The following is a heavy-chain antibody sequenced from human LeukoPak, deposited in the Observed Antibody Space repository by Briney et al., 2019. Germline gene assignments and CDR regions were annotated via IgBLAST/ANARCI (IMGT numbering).Heavy chain of an antibody. CDR1: GGSISSSSYY. V-gene: IGHV4-61*01. D-gene: IGHD5-12*01. J-gene: IGHJ6*04. CDR2: IYYSGST. CDR3: ARAGYSGSDFSV. Sequence: SETLSLTCTVSGGSISSSSYYWSWIRQPSGKGLEWIGYIYYSGSTDYNPSLKSRVTISVDTSKNQFFLKLSSVTATDTAVYYCARAGYSGSDFSVWGKGSTVTVSS.